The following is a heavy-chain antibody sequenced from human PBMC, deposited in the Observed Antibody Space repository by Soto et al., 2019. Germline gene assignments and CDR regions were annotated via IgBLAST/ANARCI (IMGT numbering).Heavy chain of an antibody. CDR2: ISGSGGST. J-gene: IGHJ4*02. CDR1: GFTFSNYA. Sequence: PGGSLRLSCAASGFTFSNYAISWVRQAPGKGLEWVSSISGSGGSTYYADSVKGRFTISRDNSKNTLYLQMNSLRAEDTAVYYCAKDGSGWYVVDYWGQGTLVTVSS. CDR3: AKDGSGWYVVDY. D-gene: IGHD6-19*01. V-gene: IGHV3-23*01.